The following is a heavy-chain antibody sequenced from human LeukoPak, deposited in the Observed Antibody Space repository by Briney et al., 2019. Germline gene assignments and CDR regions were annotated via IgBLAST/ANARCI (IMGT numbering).Heavy chain of an antibody. V-gene: IGHV1-46*01. D-gene: IGHD6-6*01. CDR2: INPSGGST. CDR1: GYTFTNYY. CDR3: AREGPYSDSSRSRFDY. J-gene: IGHJ4*02. Sequence: GASVMVSCKASGYTFTNYYIHWVRPAPGQGLEWTGIINPSGGSTSYAQKFQGRVTMTRDTSTSTVYMELSSLRSEDTAVYYCAREGPYSDSSRSRFDYWGQGTLVTVSS.